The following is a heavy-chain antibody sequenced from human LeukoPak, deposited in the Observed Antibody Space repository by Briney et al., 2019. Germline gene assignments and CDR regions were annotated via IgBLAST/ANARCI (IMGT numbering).Heavy chain of an antibody. V-gene: IGHV3-30*18. J-gene: IGHJ6*02. CDR2: ISYDGSNK. CDR1: GFTFSSYG. Sequence: GGSLRLSCAASGFTFSSYGMHWVRQAPGKGLEWVAVISYDGSNKYYADSVKGRFTISRDNSKNTLYLQMNSLRAEDTALYYCAKDQGDCSGGSCYIHYYYYYVMDVWGQGTTVTVSS. D-gene: IGHD2-15*01. CDR3: AKDQGDCSGGSCYIHYYYYYVMDV.